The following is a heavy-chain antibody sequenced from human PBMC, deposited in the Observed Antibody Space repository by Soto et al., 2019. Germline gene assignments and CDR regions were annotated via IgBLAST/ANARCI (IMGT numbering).Heavy chain of an antibody. CDR2: IIPIFGTA. CDR1: GGTFSSYA. Sequence: QVQLVQSGAEVKKPGSSVKVSCKASGGTFSSYAISWVRQAPGQGLEWMGGIIPIFGTANYAQKFQGRVTITADESTSTAYMELSSLRSEDTAVYYCAREKTDGGYCTNGVCYTFDYWGQGTLVTVSS. J-gene: IGHJ4*02. V-gene: IGHV1-69*01. CDR3: AREKTDGGYCTNGVCYTFDY. D-gene: IGHD2-8*01.